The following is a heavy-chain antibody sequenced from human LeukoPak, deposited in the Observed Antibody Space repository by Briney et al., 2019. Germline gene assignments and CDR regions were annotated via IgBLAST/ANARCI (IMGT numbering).Heavy chain of an antibody. CDR2: IYYSGST. CDR1: GGCISSGSYY. D-gene: IGHD1-20*01. V-gene: IGHV4-39*01. J-gene: IGHJ4*02. Sequence: PSETLSLTCTVSGGCISSGSYYWGWIRQPPGKGLEWVGTIYYSGSTYYNPSLKSRVTISVDTSKNQFSLNLSSVTAADTAVYYCARQPEDLRYNWNDGSFGYWGQGTLVTVSS. CDR3: ARQPEDLRYNWNDGSFGY.